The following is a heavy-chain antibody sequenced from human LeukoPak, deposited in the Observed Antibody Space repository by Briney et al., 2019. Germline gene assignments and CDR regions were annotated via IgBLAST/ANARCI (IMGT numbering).Heavy chain of an antibody. CDR2: INWNGGST. D-gene: IGHD6-19*01. Sequence: GGSLRLSCAASGFTFSSYGMSWVRQAPGKGLEWVSGINWNGGSTGYADSVKGRFTISRDNAKNSLYLQMNSLRAEDTALYYCARDRSNRGEQWLVRSYYYYYMDVWGKGTTVTVSS. CDR3: ARDRSNRGEQWLVRSYYYYYMDV. CDR1: GFTFSSYG. V-gene: IGHV3-20*04. J-gene: IGHJ6*03.